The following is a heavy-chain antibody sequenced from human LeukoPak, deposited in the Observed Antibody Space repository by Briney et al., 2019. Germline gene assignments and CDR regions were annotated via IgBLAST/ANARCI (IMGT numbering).Heavy chain of an antibody. J-gene: IGHJ3*02. D-gene: IGHD3-22*01. CDR3: VRYYDSSGYYSGAFDI. Sequence: ASGKLSFTASGSTFTSNGINWIRHPPGQGLGWMGCISAYNGNTNYAQKLQGRVTMTTDTSTSTAYMELRSLRPDDTAVYYCVRYYDSSGYYSGAFDIWGQGTMVTVSS. CDR2: ISAYNGNT. V-gene: IGHV1-18*01. CDR1: GSTFTSNG.